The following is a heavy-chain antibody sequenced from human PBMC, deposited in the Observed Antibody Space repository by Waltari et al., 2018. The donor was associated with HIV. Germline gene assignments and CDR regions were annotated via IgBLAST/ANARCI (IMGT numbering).Heavy chain of an antibody. CDR1: GFTFSSYA. CDR3: AKDTGIVGDRGLFDY. CDR2: ISGSGGST. Sequence: EVQLLESGGGLVQPGGSLRLSCAASGFTFSSYAMSWVRQAPGKGLEWVSAISGSGGSTYDADSVKGRFTISRDNSKNTLYLQMNSRRAEDTAVYYCAKDTGIVGDRGLFDYWGQGTLVTVSS. D-gene: IGHD1-26*01. J-gene: IGHJ4*02. V-gene: IGHV3-23*01.